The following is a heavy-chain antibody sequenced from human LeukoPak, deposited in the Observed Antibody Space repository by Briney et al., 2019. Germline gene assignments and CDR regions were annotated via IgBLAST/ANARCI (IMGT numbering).Heavy chain of an antibody. CDR3: ATKGDGYNKGAFDI. J-gene: IGHJ3*02. V-gene: IGHV4-61*01. D-gene: IGHD5-24*01. CDR2: IYYSGST. Sequence: PSETLSLTCTVSGDSISSGSYYWSWIRQPPGKGLEWIGYIYYSGSTNYNPSLKSRVTISVDTSKNQFSLKLSSVTAADTAVYYCATKGDGYNKGAFDIWGQGTMVIVSS. CDR1: GDSISSGSYY.